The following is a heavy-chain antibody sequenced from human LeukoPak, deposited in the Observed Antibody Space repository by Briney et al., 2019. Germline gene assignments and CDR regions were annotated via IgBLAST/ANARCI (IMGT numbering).Heavy chain of an antibody. CDR3: ASSWYYDILTGPRHYYYYMDV. D-gene: IGHD3-9*01. Sequence: SETLSLTCAVYGGSFSGYYWSWIRQPPGKGLEWIGEINHSGSTNYNPSLKSRVTISVDTSKNQFSLKLSSVTAADTAVYYCASSWYYDILTGPRHYYYYMDVWGKGTTVTISS. CDR1: GGSFSGYY. CDR2: INHSGST. V-gene: IGHV4-34*01. J-gene: IGHJ6*03.